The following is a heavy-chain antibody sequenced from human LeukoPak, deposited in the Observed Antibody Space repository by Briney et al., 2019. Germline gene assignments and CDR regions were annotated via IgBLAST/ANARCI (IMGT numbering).Heavy chain of an antibody. D-gene: IGHD6-13*01. CDR2: INPSGGST. Sequence: ASVKVSCKASGYTFTSYYMHWVRQAPGQGLEWMAVINPSGGSTSYAQKFQGRVTMTRDTSTSTAYMELSSLRSEDTAVYYCARTRVRYSSSWPPFDYWGQGTLVTVSS. CDR3: ARTRVRYSSSWPPFDY. V-gene: IGHV1-46*01. J-gene: IGHJ4*02. CDR1: GYTFTSYY.